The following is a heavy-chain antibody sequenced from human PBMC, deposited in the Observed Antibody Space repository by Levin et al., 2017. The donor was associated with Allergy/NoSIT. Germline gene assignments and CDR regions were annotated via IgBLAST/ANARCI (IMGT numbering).Heavy chain of an antibody. CDR1: GFTFSGSA. CDR2: ISYDGGKI. V-gene: IGHV3-30-3*01. D-gene: IGHD2-2*01. J-gene: IGHJ4*02. CDR3: ARDSPPPQGYCSSTSCYVVDY. Sequence: GGSLRLSCAASGFTFSGSAMHWVRQASGKGLEWVAVISYDGGKIYYADSVKGRFTIFRDNSKNPLYLQMSSLRAEDTAVYYCARDSPPPQGYCSSTSCYVVDYWGQGTLVTVSS.